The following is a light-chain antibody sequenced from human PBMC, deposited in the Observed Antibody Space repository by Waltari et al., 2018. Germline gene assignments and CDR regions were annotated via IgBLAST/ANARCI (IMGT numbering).Light chain of an antibody. J-gene: IGKJ1*01. V-gene: IGKV3-20*01. Sequence: EIVLTQSPGTPSLSPGERATLSCRASQSVSRTLAWYQQNPGQTPRLPIYDASTRATGIPDRFSGSGSGTDFSLTIRRLEPEDFAVYYCQKYWTLPATFGQGTKVEIK. CDR2: DAS. CDR3: QKYWTLPAT. CDR1: QSVSRT.